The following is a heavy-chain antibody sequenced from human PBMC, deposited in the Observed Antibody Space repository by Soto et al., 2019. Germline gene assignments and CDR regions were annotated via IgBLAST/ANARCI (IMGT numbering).Heavy chain of an antibody. J-gene: IGHJ6*02. CDR1: VFTFSSYG. Sequence: PGWSLRLSCASSVFTFSSYGMHWGRQSPGKGLEWVAVISYDGSNKYYADSVKGRFTISRDNSKNTLYLQMNSLRAEDTAVYYCAKDLAVAGSFVPYYYYYYGMDVWGQGTTVTVSS. CDR2: ISYDGSNK. D-gene: IGHD6-19*01. CDR3: AKDLAVAGSFVPYYYYYYGMDV. V-gene: IGHV3-30*18.